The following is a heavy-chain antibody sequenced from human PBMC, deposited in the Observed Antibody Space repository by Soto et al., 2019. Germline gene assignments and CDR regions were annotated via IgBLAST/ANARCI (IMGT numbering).Heavy chain of an antibody. CDR3: ARGTSGYDYGLFDF. CDR2: ISADNDNT. Sequence: VQLVQSGGEVRKPGASVTVSCRASGYTFTKYGISWVRQAPGQGLEWMGWISADNDNTNYAQNLQGRVTMTTDTSTSTAYMQLGSLRSDDTAVYFCARGTSGYDYGLFDFWGQGTLVTVSS. CDR1: GYTFTKYG. D-gene: IGHD5-12*01. V-gene: IGHV1-18*01. J-gene: IGHJ4*02.